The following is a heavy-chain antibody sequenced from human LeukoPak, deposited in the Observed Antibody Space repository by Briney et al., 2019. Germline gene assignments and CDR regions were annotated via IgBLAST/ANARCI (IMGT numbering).Heavy chain of an antibody. V-gene: IGHV3-74*01. J-gene: IGHJ3*02. CDR1: GFTFSTYW. Sequence: GGSLRLSCTASGFTFSTYWMHWVRQAPGKGLVWVSLINSDGSYTDFADSVKGRFTISRDNAQSTLYLQMNSLRAEDTAVYYCATELRESGAPSRNAFDIWGQGTVVSVSS. CDR3: ATELRESGAPSRNAFDI. D-gene: IGHD2-15*01. CDR2: INSDGSYT.